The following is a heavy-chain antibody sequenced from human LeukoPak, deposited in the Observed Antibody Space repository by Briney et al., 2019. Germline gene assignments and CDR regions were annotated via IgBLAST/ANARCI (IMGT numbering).Heavy chain of an antibody. J-gene: IGHJ4*02. Sequence: GGSLRLSCAASGFTFSSYGMHWVRQAPGKGLEWVAVISYDGSNKYYADSVKGRFTISRDNSKNTLYLQMNSLRAEDTAVYYCARERPPQGEFDYWGQGTLVTVSS. CDR1: GFTFSSYG. V-gene: IGHV3-30*03. D-gene: IGHD3-16*01. CDR2: ISYDGSNK. CDR3: ARERPPQGEFDY.